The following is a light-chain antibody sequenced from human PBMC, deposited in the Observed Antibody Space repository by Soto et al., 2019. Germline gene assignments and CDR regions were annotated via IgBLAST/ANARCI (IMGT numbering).Light chain of an antibody. V-gene: IGKV1-12*01. CDR3: LQSDSFPHT. Sequence: DIQMTQSLSSVAASVGDRVTITCRASQGISSWLAWYQQKPGTAPKHLIYAASSLQSGVPSRFSGRGSGTDFTLTISSLQPEYFAAYYCLQSDSFPHTFGQGTKLEIK. CDR2: AAS. CDR1: QGISSW. J-gene: IGKJ2*01.